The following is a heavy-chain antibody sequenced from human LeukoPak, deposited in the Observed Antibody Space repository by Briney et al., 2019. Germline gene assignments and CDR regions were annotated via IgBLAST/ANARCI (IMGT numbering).Heavy chain of an antibody. D-gene: IGHD3-22*01. J-gene: IGHJ6*02. CDR2: INPSGGST. CDR3: ARGAPAGDSNGYYYYYYYYGMDV. Sequence: ASVKVSCMASGYTFTSYYMHWVRQAPGQGLEWMGIINPSGGSTSYAQKFQGRVTMTRDTSTSTVYMELSSLRSEDTAVYYCARGAPAGDSNGYYYYYYYYGMDVWGQGTTVTVSS. CDR1: GYTFTSYY. V-gene: IGHV1-46*01.